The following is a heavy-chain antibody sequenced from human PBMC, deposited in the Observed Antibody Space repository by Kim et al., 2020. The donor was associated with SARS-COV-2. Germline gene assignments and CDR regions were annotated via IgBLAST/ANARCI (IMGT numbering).Heavy chain of an antibody. D-gene: IGHD6-13*01. CDR3: ASLISSGRIAAAGGGY. Sequence: SETLSLTCTVSGGSISSSSYYWGWIRQPPGKGLEWIGSIYYSGSTYHNPSLKSRVTISVDTSKNQFSLKLSSVTAADTAVYYCASLISSGRIAAAGGGYWGQGALVTVSS. V-gene: IGHV4-39*01. CDR2: IYYSGST. CDR1: GGSISSSSYY. J-gene: IGHJ4*02.